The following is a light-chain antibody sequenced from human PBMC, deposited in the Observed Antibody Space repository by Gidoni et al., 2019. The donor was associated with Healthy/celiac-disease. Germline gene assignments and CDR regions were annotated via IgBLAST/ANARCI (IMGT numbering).Light chain of an antibody. CDR2: DDS. Sequence: SYVLTQPPSVSVAPGQTARITCGGNNIGSKSVHWYQQKPGQAPVLVVYDDSDRPSGIPARFSGSNSGNTATLTISRVEAGDEADYYCQVWDISSARVVFGGGTKLTVL. J-gene: IGLJ2*01. CDR3: QVWDISSARVV. CDR1: NIGSKS. V-gene: IGLV3-21*02.